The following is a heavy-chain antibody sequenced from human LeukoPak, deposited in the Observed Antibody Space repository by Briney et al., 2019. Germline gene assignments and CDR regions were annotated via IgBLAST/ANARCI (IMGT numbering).Heavy chain of an antibody. CDR2: IYHSGST. CDR1: GGSISSYY. CDR3: ASYSYYYDSSGYFDY. D-gene: IGHD3-22*01. J-gene: IGHJ4*02. V-gene: IGHV4-59*01. Sequence: PSETLSLTCTVSGGSISSYYWSWIRQPPGKGLEWIGYIYHSGSTNYNPSLKSRVTISVDTSKNQFSLKLSSVTAADTAVYYCASYSYYYDSSGYFDYWGQGTLVTVSS.